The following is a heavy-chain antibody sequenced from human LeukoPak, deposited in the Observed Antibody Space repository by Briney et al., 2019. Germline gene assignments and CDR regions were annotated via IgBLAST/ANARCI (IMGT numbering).Heavy chain of an antibody. D-gene: IGHD6-13*01. J-gene: IGHJ4*02. CDR2: IKQDGSQK. V-gene: IGHV3-7*01. Sequence: GGSLRLSCAASGFTFSSYWMTWVRQAPGKGLEWVANIKQDGSQKYYVDSVKGRFIISRDNAMNSLYLQMNSLTAEDTAVYCCATSGSAAGTLKGRSDYWGQGSLVTVSS. CDR3: ATSGSAAGTLKGRSDY. CDR1: GFTFSSYW.